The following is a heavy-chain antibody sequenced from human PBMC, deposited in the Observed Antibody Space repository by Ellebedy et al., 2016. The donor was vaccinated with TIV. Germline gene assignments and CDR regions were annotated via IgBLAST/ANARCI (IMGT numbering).Heavy chain of an antibody. CDR2: ISGSGGST. J-gene: IGHJ3*02. CDR1: GFTFSSYA. D-gene: IGHD3-3*01. Sequence: PGGSLRLSCAASGFTFSSYAMSWVRQAPGKWLEWVSAISGSGGSTYYADSVKGRFTISRDNSKNTLYLQMNSLRDEDTAVYYCAKDIPVTIFGVPENDAFDIWGKGTMVTVSS. V-gene: IGHV3-23*01. CDR3: AKDIPVTIFGVPENDAFDI.